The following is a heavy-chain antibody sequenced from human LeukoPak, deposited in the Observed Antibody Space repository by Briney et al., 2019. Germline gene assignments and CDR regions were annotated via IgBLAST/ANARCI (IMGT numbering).Heavy chain of an antibody. J-gene: IGHJ5*02. CDR2: IHSIGTT. D-gene: IGHD2-2*01. CDR3: VRDPARNWSGP. Sequence: PSETLSLTCTVSGGSISGSDYYWAWIRQPPGKGLEWIGSIHSIGTTFYKSSLKSRVTMSVDTSKDQFPLNLSSVTAADSAVYFCVRDPARNWSGPSDQRPLVTVSS. CDR1: GGSISGSDYY. V-gene: IGHV4-39*06.